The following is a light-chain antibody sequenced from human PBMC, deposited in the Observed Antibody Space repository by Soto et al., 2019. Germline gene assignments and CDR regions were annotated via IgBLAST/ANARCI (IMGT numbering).Light chain of an antibody. CDR3: SAYTARSTLV. CDR1: SSDVGGYDF. Sequence: QSALTQPPSASGSPGQSVTMSCTGTSSDVGGYDFVSWYQQHPGKAPKLLIYEVTKRPSGVPDRISGSKSGNTASLTISGLQPEDEGDYYCSAYTARSTLVFGGGTQLTVL. J-gene: IGLJ3*02. CDR2: EVT. V-gene: IGLV2-8*01.